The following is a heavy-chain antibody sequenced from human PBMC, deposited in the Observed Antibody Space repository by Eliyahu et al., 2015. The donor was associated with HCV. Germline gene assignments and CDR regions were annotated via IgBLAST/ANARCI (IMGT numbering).Heavy chain of an antibody. CDR1: GGSFSGYY. J-gene: IGHJ4*02. CDR3: AKLGFANYYDSSGH. D-gene: IGHD3-22*01. Sequence: QVQLQQWGAGLLKSSETLSLTCAVYGGSFSGYYWSWIRQPPGKGLEWIGEINHSGSTNYNPSLKSRVTISVDTSKNQFSLKLSSVTAADTAVYYCAKLGFANYYDSSGHWGQGTLVTVSS. CDR2: INHSGST. V-gene: IGHV4-34*01.